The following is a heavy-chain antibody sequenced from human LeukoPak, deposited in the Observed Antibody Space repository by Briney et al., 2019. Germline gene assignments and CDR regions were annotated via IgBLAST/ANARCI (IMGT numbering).Heavy chain of an antibody. CDR3: ARQGLAVAGTGGRWFDP. J-gene: IGHJ5*02. Sequence: SETLSLTCTVSGGSISSSSYYWGWIRQPPGKGLEWIGSIYYSGSTYYNPSLKSRVTISVDTSKNQFSLKLSSVTAADTAVYYCARQGLAVAGTGGRWFDPWGQGTLVTVSS. V-gene: IGHV4-39*01. D-gene: IGHD6-19*01. CDR1: GGSISSSSYY. CDR2: IYYSGST.